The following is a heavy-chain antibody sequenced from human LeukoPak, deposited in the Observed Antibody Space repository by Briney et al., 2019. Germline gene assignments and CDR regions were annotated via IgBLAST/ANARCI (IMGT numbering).Heavy chain of an antibody. D-gene: IGHD2-2*01. Sequence: GASVKLSCKASGYTFTSYGISWVRQAPGQGLEWMGWISAYNGNTNYAQKLQGRVTMTTDTSTSTAYMELRSLRSDDTAVYYCARDYYCSSTSCPFIRRYYYGMDVWGQGTTVTVSS. CDR3: ARDYYCSSTSCPFIRRYYYGMDV. CDR2: ISAYNGNT. J-gene: IGHJ6*02. CDR1: GYTFTSYG. V-gene: IGHV1-18*01.